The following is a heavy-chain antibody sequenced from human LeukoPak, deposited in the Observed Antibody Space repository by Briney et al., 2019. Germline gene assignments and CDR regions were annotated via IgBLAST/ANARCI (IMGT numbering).Heavy chain of an antibody. CDR3: AKTTSILGTQIDY. J-gene: IGHJ4*02. CDR1: GFTFDDYA. CDR2: ISGDGGSP. V-gene: IGHV3-43*02. Sequence: GGSLRLSCADPGFTFDDYAMHWVRQVPGKGLEWVSLISGDGGSPWYADSVKGRFTISRDNSKNSLHLQMNGLRTEDTALYYCAKTTSILGTQIDYWGQGTLVTVSS. D-gene: IGHD3-16*01.